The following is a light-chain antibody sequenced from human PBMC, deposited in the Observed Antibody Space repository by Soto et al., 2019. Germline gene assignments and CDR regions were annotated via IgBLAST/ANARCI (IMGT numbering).Light chain of an antibody. J-gene: IGLJ1*01. Sequence: QSALTQPASVSGSPGQSITISCTGTSSDVGSYNLVSWNQQHPGKAPKVMIYEVSKRPSGVSNRFSGSKFGNTASLTISGLQADDEADYYCCSYAGSSTYVFGTGTKLTVL. CDR3: CSYAGSSTYV. CDR2: EVS. V-gene: IGLV2-23*02. CDR1: SSDVGSYNL.